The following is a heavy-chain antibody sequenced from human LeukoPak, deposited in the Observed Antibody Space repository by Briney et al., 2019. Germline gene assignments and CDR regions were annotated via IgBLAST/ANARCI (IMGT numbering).Heavy chain of an antibody. V-gene: IGHV1-2*02. CDR3: GRAVRYCPDV. CDR2: INPNSGDT. D-gene: IGHD2-15*01. J-gene: IGHJ6*02. Sequence: GASVKVSCKASGYTFTGYYINWVRQAPGQGLEWMGWINPNSGDTNYSPKFQGRVTMTRDTSISIAYMELSSLRSDDTAMYYCGRAVRYCPDVWGQGTTVTVSS. CDR1: GYTFTGYY.